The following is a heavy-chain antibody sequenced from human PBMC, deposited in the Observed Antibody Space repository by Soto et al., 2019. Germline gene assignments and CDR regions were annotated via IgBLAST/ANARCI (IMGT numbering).Heavy chain of an antibody. Sequence: TLSLTCSVSGGSISSGDYYWSWIRQHPGKGLEWIGYFYYSGSTYYNPSLKSRVITSVDTSKNQFSLKLSSISAADTAVYYCATGIRSLTPGYWGQGTLVTAPQ. CDR1: GGSISSGDYY. J-gene: IGHJ4*02. CDR3: ATGIRSLTPGY. V-gene: IGHV4-31*02. CDR2: FYYSGST.